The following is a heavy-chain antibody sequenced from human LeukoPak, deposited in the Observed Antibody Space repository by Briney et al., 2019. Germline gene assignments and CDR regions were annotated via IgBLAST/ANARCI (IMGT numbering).Heavy chain of an antibody. CDR1: GGSISTSDW. CDR2: ISLTGET. V-gene: IGHV4-4*02. CDR3: SRESGAFCPFGY. Sequence: PSETLSLTCAVSGGSISTSDWWGWVRQPPGQGLEWIGEISLTGETNYNPSLNGRVTMSLDKSRNQLSLKLTSVTAADTAIYYCSRESGAFCPFGYWGQGTLVIVPP. D-gene: IGHD1-26*01. J-gene: IGHJ4*02.